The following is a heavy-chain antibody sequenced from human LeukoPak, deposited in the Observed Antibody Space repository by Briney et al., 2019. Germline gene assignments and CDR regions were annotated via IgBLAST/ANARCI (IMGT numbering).Heavy chain of an antibody. J-gene: IGHJ3*02. D-gene: IGHD2-15*01. CDR3: ARHGWNIGHCSGGSCYRRAFDI. CDR2: INQSGST. V-gene: IGHV4-34*01. Sequence: SETLSLICAVYGGSFSGYYWRWMRQPPGKGLEWIGEINQSGSTNYNSSLKSRVTISADTSKNQFFLKLSSVTAADTAVYYCARHGWNIGHCSGGSCYRRAFDIWGQGTLVTVSS. CDR1: GGSFSGYY.